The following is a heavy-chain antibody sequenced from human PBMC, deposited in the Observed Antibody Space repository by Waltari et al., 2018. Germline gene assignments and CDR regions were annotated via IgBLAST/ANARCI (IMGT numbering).Heavy chain of an antibody. D-gene: IGHD4-17*01. V-gene: IGHV4-61*01. J-gene: IGHJ4*02. CDR1: GGSVSSGSHY. CDR2: ISYSGST. Sequence: QVQLQESGPGLVKPSETLSLTCSVSGGSVSSGSHYWSWIRQPPGKGLEWIGFISYSGSTNENPALKSRVTISVDMSKNQFSLKLTSVTAADTALYYCARITVTTPKYYFDFWGQGTLVTVSS. CDR3: ARITVTTPKYYFDF.